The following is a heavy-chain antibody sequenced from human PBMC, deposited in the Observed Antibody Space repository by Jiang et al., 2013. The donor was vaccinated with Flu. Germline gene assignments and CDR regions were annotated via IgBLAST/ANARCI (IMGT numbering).Heavy chain of an antibody. CDR3: AREKYYYGSGADHPPNYYYYGMDV. Sequence: GRSLRLSCAASGFTFSSYAMHWVRQAPGKGLEWVAVISYDGSNKYYADSVKGRFTISKDNSKNTLYLQMNSLRAEDTAVYYCAREKYYYGSGADHPPNYYYYGMDVWGQGTTVTVSS. D-gene: IGHD3-10*01. V-gene: IGHV3-30-3*01. CDR1: GFTFSSYA. J-gene: IGHJ6*02. CDR2: ISYDGSNK.